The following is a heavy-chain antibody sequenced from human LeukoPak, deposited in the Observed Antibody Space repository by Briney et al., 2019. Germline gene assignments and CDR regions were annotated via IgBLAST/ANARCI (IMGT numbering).Heavy chain of an antibody. CDR3: ARENWYSGY. J-gene: IGHJ4*02. D-gene: IGHD1-1*01. CDR1: GYTFSGYR. Sequence: AASVKVSCKASGYTFSGYRLHWVRQAHGQGLEWMGWVNPNSGDTNYHQNFQGRVTMTRDTSISTVYMELNRLTSDDTAVYYCARENWYSGYWGQGTLVTVSS. CDR2: VNPNSGDT. V-gene: IGHV1-2*02.